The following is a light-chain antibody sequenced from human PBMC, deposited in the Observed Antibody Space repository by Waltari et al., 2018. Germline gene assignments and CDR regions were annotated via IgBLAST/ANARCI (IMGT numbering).Light chain of an antibody. J-gene: IGKJ3*01. CDR3: QQYESDSPFA. CDR2: KAS. Sequence: DIQMTQSPSILSASVGDRATITCRASQHINSCLARYQQKPGKAPKLLIYKASSLECGVPSRYGGSGSGTEFTLTISSLQPVDLATYYCQQYESDSPFAFGPETKVDIK. CDR1: QHINSC. V-gene: IGKV1-5*03.